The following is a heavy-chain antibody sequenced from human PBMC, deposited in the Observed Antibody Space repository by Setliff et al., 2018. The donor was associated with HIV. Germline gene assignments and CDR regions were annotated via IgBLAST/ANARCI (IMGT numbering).Heavy chain of an antibody. D-gene: IGHD3-3*01. CDR2: IYYSGST. CDR1: GGSISSSSYY. CDR3: ARDWRGLGY. Sequence: PSETLSLTCTVSGGSISSSSYYWGWIRQPPGKGLEWIGSIYYSGSTYYNPSLKSRLTISVDTSKNQFSLKLSSVTAADTAVYYCARDWRGLGYWGQGTLVTVSS. J-gene: IGHJ4*02. V-gene: IGHV4-39*02.